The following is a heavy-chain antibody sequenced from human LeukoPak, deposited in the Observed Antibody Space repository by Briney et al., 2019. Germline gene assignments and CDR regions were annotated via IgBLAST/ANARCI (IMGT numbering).Heavy chain of an antibody. Sequence: PGGSLRLSCAASGFIFNNYAMSWVRQAPGKGREWLSGISGSGGKTDYADSVKGRFTISRDNSKNTLDLQMNSLRPEDTALYFCAKADYSTSWGRNYYYYYMDVWGKGTTVTVSS. D-gene: IGHD3-16*01. J-gene: IGHJ6*03. CDR1: GFIFNNYA. CDR2: ISGSGGKT. CDR3: AKADYSTSWGRNYYYYYMDV. V-gene: IGHV3-23*01.